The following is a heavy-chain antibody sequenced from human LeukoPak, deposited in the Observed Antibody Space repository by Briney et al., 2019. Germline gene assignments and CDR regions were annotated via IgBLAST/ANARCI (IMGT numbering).Heavy chain of an antibody. CDR2: MNPNSGNT. CDR3: ANWNGDDAFDI. Sequence: ASVKVSCKASGYTFTSYDINWGRRATGQGLEWMGWMNPNSGNTGYAQKFQGRVTMTRNNSISTAYMELSSLRSEDTAVYYCANWNGDDAFDIWGQGTMVTVSS. D-gene: IGHD1-1*01. CDR1: GYTFTSYD. J-gene: IGHJ3*02. V-gene: IGHV1-8*01.